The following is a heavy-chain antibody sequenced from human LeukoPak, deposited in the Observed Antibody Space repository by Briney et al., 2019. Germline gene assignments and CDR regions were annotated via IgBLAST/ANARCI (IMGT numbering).Heavy chain of an antibody. CDR1: GYSFTSYW. Sequence: GESLKISCKGSGYSFTSYWISWVRQMPGKGLEWMGRIDPSDSYTNYSPSFQGHVTISADKSISTAYLQWSSLKASDTSMYYCARTEFGELSYWGQGTLVTVSS. J-gene: IGHJ4*02. CDR3: ARTEFGELSY. D-gene: IGHD3-10*01. CDR2: IDPSDSYT. V-gene: IGHV5-10-1*01.